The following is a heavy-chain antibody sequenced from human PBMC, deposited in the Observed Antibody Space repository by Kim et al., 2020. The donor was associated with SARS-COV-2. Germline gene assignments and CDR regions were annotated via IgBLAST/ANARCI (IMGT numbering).Heavy chain of an antibody. CDR3: ARGRRRDEVVDYHGMDV. J-gene: IGHJ6*02. V-gene: IGHV3-48*02. CDR2: ISPRSTTI. CDR1: GFTFSSYS. Sequence: GGSLRLSCAASGFTFSSYSMNWVRQAPGKGLEWVSYISPRSTTIHYADSVKGRFTISRDNARNSLYLQMNSLRDEDTAVYYCARGRRRDEVVDYHGMDVWGLGTTVTVSS. D-gene: IGHD2-15*01.